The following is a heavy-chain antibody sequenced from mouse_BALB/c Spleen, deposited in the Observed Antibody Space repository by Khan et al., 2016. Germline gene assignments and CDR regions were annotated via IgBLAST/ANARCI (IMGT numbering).Heavy chain of an antibody. V-gene: IGHV3-2*02. Sequence: EVQLQESGPGLVKPSQSLSLTCTVSGYSITSDYAWNWIRQFPGNKLEWMGYISYSGSTSYNPSLKSRISITRDTSKNQFFLQLNSVTTEDIATYYCAKGTWYFDVWGAGTTVTVSS. CDR1: GYSITSDYA. D-gene: IGHD3-3*01. CDR3: AKGTWYFDV. J-gene: IGHJ1*01. CDR2: ISYSGST.